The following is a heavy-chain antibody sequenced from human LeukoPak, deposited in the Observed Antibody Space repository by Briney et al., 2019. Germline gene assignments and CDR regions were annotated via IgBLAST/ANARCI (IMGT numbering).Heavy chain of an antibody. CDR1: GGSFSGYY. Sequence: PSETLSLTCAVYGGSFSGYYCSWIRQPPGKGLEWIGEINHSGSTNYNPSLKSRVTISGDTSKNQFSLNLSSVTAADTAVYYCARGRRRSSGWPFDYWGQGTLVTVSS. CDR2: INHSGST. V-gene: IGHV4-34*01. D-gene: IGHD6-19*01. J-gene: IGHJ4*02. CDR3: ARGRRRSSGWPFDY.